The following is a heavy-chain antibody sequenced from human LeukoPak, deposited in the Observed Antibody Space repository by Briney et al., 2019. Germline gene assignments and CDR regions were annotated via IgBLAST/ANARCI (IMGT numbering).Heavy chain of an antibody. Sequence: GGSLRLPCAASGFTFNNYAMRCLRQAPGKGLEWLSSIIDNDDSTYYVDSVKGRFTISRDNSTNNLYLQMNSLRGEDTAIFYCGKENIGSHGYYFAYWGQGTLVTVSS. CDR3: GKENIGSHGYYFAY. CDR2: IIDNDDST. D-gene: IGHD1-26*01. CDR1: GFTFNNYA. V-gene: IGHV3-23*02. J-gene: IGHJ4*02.